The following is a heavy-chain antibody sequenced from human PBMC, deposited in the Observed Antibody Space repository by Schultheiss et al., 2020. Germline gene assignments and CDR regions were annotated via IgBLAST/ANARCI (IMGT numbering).Heavy chain of an antibody. V-gene: IGHV3-11*06. CDR3: ARDGEYYYGSGSSYYYYGMDV. J-gene: IGHJ6*02. CDR1: GFTFSSYA. CDR2: ISSSSSYT. Sequence: GESLKISCAASGFTFSSYAMSWIRQAPGKGLEWVSYISSSSSYTNYADSVKGRFTISRDNAKNSLYLQMNSLRAEDTAVYYCARDGEYYYGSGSSYYYYGMDVWGQGTTVTVSS. D-gene: IGHD3-10*01.